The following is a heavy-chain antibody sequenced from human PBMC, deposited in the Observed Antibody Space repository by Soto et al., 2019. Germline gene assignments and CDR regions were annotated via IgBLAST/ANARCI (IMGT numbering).Heavy chain of an antibody. D-gene: IGHD3-22*01. CDR3: AKDGYDSSNYYSYYFDS. CDR2: ILYDGSNK. CDR1: GFTFSTYG. Sequence: LRLSCAASGFTFSTYGMHWVRQAPGKGLEWVARILYDGSNKYYADSVKGRFTISRDNSKNTLYLQMNSLRAEDTAVYYCAKDGYDSSNYYSYYFDSWGQGTLVTVSS. J-gene: IGHJ4*02. V-gene: IGHV3-30*18.